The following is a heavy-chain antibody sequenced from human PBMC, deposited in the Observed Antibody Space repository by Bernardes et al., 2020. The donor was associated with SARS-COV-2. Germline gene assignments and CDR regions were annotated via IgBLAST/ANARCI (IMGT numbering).Heavy chain of an antibody. V-gene: IGHV1-46*03. J-gene: IGHJ5*02. Sequence: ASLKVSCKASGYTFTSYYMHWVRQAPGQGLEWMGIINPSGGSTSYAQKFQGRVTMTRDTSTSTVYMELSSLRSEDTAVYYCARVWFGETNGYWFDPWGQGTLVTVSS. CDR1: GYTFTSYY. D-gene: IGHD3-10*01. CDR2: INPSGGST. CDR3: ARVWFGETNGYWFDP.